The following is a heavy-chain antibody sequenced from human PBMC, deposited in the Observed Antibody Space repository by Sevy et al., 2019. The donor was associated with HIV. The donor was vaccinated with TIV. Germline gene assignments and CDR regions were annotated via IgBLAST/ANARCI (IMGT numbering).Heavy chain of an antibody. CDR1: GFTFSDYG. D-gene: IGHD1-7*01. Sequence: GGSLRLSCAASGFTFSDYGMHWVRQAPGKGLEWVAVICSDGSNKYYGDSVKGRFTISGDSSKNTLFLQMNSLRVDDTAVYYCAREERSGTTTSFDYWGQGALVTVSS. CDR3: AREERSGTTTSFDY. CDR2: ICSDGSNK. J-gene: IGHJ4*02. V-gene: IGHV3-33*01.